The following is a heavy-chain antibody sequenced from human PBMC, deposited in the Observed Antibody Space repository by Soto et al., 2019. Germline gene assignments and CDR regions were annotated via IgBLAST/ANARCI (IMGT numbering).Heavy chain of an antibody. CDR3: GRHISNFRYYYYPMDV. D-gene: IGHD4-4*01. J-gene: IGHJ6*02. CDR1: GYTFTDYW. V-gene: IGHV5-51*01. Sequence: GESLKISCKGSGYTFTDYWIGWVRQLPGKGLEWMGIIYPVDSDTRYSPSFQGHVTITVDKSTSTAYLQWNTLKASDTAMYYCGRHISNFRYYYYPMDVWGQGTTVTVSS. CDR2: IYPVDSDT.